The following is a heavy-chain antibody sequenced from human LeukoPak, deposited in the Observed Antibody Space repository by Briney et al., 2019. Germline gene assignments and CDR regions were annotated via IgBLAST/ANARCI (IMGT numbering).Heavy chain of an antibody. CDR3: ARDLAYCTNGVCYTVYYYYYMDV. D-gene: IGHD2-8*01. CDR1: GYTFTGYY. CDR2: INPNSGGT. V-gene: IGHV1-2*02. J-gene: IGHJ6*03. Sequence: ASVKVSCKASGYTFTGYYMHWVRQAPGQGLEWMGWINPNSGGTNYAQKFQGRVTMTRDTSISTAYMELSRLRSDDTAVYYCARDLAYCTNGVCYTVYYYYYMDVWGKGTTVTVSS.